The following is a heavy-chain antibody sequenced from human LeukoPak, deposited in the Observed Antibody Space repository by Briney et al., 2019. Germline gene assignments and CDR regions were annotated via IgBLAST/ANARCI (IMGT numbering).Heavy chain of an antibody. J-gene: IGHJ4*02. CDR2: INQDGSEN. CDR1: GFTFSSYW. Sequence: SGGSLRLSCAASGFTFSSYWMTWVRQAPGKGLEWVANINQDGSENYYLDSVKGRFTISRDNAENSLYLQMNSLRAEDTAVYYCAREVTPYYWGQGTLVTVSS. V-gene: IGHV3-7*01. D-gene: IGHD4-23*01. CDR3: AREVTPYY.